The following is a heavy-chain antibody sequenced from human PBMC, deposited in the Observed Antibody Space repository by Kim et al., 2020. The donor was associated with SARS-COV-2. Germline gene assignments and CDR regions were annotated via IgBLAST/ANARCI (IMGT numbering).Heavy chain of an antibody. CDR1: GYTFTGYY. CDR3: ARDQSSTSHEYTFLFHDFFSY. V-gene: IGHV1-2*02. Sequence: ASVKVSCKASGYTFTGYYMHWVRQAPGQGLEWMGWINPNSGGTNYAQKFQGRVTMTRDTSISTAYMELSRLRSDDTAVYYCARDQSSTSHEYTFLFHDFFSYWGQGTLVTVSS. CDR2: INPNSGGT. D-gene: IGHD2-2*01. J-gene: IGHJ4*02.